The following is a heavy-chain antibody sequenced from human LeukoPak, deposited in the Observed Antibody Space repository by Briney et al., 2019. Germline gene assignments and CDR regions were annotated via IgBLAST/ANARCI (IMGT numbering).Heavy chain of an antibody. D-gene: IGHD3-10*01. CDR2: ITGTGGVT. Sequence: PGRSLRLSCAAAGFTFSSYAIGWVRQAPRKWREWLLSITGTGGVTYYADSVKGRFTISRDSSKTTLYLQINSLRAEDTAVYYCAKEVSGSGSYYGGNDYWGQGTLVIVSS. V-gene: IGHV3-23*01. J-gene: IGHJ4*02. CDR3: AKEVSGSGSYYGGNDY. CDR1: GFTFSSYA.